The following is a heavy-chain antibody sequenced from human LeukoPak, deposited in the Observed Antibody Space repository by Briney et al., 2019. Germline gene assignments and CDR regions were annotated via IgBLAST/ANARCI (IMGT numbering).Heavy chain of an antibody. CDR3: ARRDDYSDY. CDR1: GGTFSSYA. D-gene: IGHD5-24*01. CDR2: IIPIFGTA. J-gene: IGHJ4*02. V-gene: IGHV1-69*13. Sequence: ASVKVSCKASGGTFSSYAISWVRQAPGQGLEWMGGIIPIFGTANYAQKFQGRVTITADESTSTAYMGLSSLRSEDTAVYYCARRDDYSDYWGQGTLVTVSS.